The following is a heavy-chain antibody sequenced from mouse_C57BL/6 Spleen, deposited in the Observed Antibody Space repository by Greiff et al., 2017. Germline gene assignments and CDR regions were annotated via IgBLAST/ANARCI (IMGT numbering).Heavy chain of an antibody. CDR1: GFSLTSYG. CDR2: IWRGGST. J-gene: IGHJ3*01. V-gene: IGHV2-5*01. CDR3: ATPYYSSYGFAY. D-gene: IGHD2-5*01. Sequence: VMLVESGPGLVQPSQSLSITCTVSGFSLTSYGVHWVRQSPGQGLEWLGVIWRGGSTDYNAAFMSRLSITQVNSKSQVFFKMNSLQADDTAIYYCATPYYSSYGFAYWGQGTLVTVSA.